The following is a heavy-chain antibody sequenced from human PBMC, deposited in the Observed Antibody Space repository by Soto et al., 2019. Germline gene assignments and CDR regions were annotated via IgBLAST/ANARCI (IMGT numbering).Heavy chain of an antibody. Sequence: ASVKVSCKASGYTFTSYYMHWVRQAPGQGLEWMGRINPDNGSTSSAQKFQDRVIMTRDTSASTAYMDLSSLRSEDTAVYYCARGIATGQLDPWGQGTLVTVSS. CDR2: INPDNGST. D-gene: IGHD2-15*01. CDR3: ARGIATGQLDP. V-gene: IGHV1-46*01. J-gene: IGHJ5*02. CDR1: GYTFTSYY.